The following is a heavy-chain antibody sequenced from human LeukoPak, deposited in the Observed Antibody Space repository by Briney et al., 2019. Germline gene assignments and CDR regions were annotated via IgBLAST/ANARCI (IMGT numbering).Heavy chain of an antibody. V-gene: IGHV4-38-2*02. J-gene: IGHJ4*02. Sequence: GSLRLSCAASGFTFSSYAMSWVRQAPGKGLEWIGSIYHSGSTYYNPSLKSRVTISVDTSKNQFSLKVSSVTAADTAVYYCARETPDVDYWGQGTLVTVSS. CDR1: GFTFSSYA. CDR2: IYHSGST. CDR3: ARETPDVDY. D-gene: IGHD2-15*01.